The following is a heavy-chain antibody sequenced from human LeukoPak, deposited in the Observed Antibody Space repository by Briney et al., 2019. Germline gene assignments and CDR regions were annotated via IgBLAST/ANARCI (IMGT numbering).Heavy chain of an antibody. J-gene: IGHJ4*02. CDR3: ARGDFWSGAPTG. D-gene: IGHD3-3*01. Sequence: SETLSLTCTVSGGSISRYYWSWIRQPPGTGLEWIGYIYYTGRADYNPSLKSRVSMSVDTSKNQFSLRVNSMTAADTAVYYCARGDFWSGAPTGWGQGTLVTVSS. CDR1: GGSISRYY. CDR2: IYYTGRA. V-gene: IGHV4-59*01.